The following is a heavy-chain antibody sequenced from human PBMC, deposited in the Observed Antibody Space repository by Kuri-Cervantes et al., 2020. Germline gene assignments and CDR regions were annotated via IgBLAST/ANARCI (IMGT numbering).Heavy chain of an antibody. J-gene: IGHJ4*02. CDR1: GGTFSSYA. D-gene: IGHD5-12*01. V-gene: IGHV1-69*13. CDR3: VRGRGYSGRYFDY. Sequence: SVKVSCKASGGTFSSYAISWVRQAPGQGLEWMGGIIPIFGTANYAQKFQGRVTITADESTSTAYMELSSLRSEDTAVYYCVRGRGYSGRYFDYWGQGTLVTVSS. CDR2: IIPIFGTA.